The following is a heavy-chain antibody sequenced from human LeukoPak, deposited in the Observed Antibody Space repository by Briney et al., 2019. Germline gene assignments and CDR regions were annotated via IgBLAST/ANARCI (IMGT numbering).Heavy chain of an antibody. J-gene: IGHJ4*02. D-gene: IGHD5-12*01. CDR1: GFTVSSNY. Sequence: GGSLRLSCAASGFTVSSNYMSWVRQAPGKALEWVSVIYSGGSTYYADSVKGRFTISRDNSKNTLYLQMNSLRAEDTAVYYCAKTMVRDIVATSSNYWGQGTLVTVSS. CDR2: IYSGGST. CDR3: AKTMVRDIVATSSNY. V-gene: IGHV3-66*01.